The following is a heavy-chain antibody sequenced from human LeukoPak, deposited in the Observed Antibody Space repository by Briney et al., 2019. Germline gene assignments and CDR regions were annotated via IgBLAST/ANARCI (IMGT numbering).Heavy chain of an antibody. Sequence: GASVKVSCKASGYTFTSYGISWVRQAPGQGLEWMGWISAYNGNTNYAQKLQGRVTMTTDTSTSTAYMELRSLRSDDTAVYYCARVVLAADRGYMDVWGKGTTVTVSS. V-gene: IGHV1-18*01. CDR1: GYTFTSYG. D-gene: IGHD3-3*02. CDR2: ISAYNGNT. CDR3: ARVVLAADRGYMDV. J-gene: IGHJ6*03.